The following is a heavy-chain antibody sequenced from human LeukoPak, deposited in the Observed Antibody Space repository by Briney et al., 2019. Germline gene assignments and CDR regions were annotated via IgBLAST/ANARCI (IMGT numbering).Heavy chain of an antibody. CDR1: GGSISSGDYY. CDR2: MYYSGST. D-gene: IGHD4-17*01. Sequence: SETLSLTCTVSGGSISSGDYYWSWIRQPPGKGLEWIAYMYYSGSTYYNPSLKSRVTMSADTSKNQFSLKLSSVTAADTAVYYCARDLVTVTKGFDIWGQGTMVSVSS. V-gene: IGHV4-30-4*02. J-gene: IGHJ3*02. CDR3: ARDLVTVTKGFDI.